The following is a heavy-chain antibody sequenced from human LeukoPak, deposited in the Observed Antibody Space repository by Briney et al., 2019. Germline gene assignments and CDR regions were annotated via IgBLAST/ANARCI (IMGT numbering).Heavy chain of an antibody. CDR3: SRGPIHLWLHNGMDV. CDR1: EFNFGDHA. D-gene: IGHD5-18*01. Sequence: GGSLRLSCTGFEFNFGDHAMSWVRQAPGKGLEWVGFIRSKAYGGTTEYAASVKGRFTISRADSISIAYLQMNSLKTEDAAVYYCSRGPIHLWLHNGMDVWGQGTTVTVSS. V-gene: IGHV3-49*04. J-gene: IGHJ6*02. CDR2: IRSKAYGGTT.